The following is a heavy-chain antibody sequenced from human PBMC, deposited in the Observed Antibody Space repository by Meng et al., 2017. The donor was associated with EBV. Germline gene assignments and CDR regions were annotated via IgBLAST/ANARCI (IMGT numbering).Heavy chain of an antibody. V-gene: IGHV7-4-1*02. D-gene: IGHD1-1*01. Sequence: QVQLVELGSGGKRPGASVKVSCKASGYTFRNYAINWMRQVPGQGLEWMGWINTYSGKATFAQGFTGRFVFSLDTPVTTAHLQISGLKTEDSAVYYCARGVEENGSHYPFDSWGQGTLVTVSS. CDR3: ARGVEENGSHYPFDS. J-gene: IGHJ4*02. CDR1: GYTFRNYA. CDR2: INTYSGKA.